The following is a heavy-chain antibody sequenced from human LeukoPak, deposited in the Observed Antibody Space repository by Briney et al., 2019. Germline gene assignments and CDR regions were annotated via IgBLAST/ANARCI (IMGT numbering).Heavy chain of an antibody. J-gene: IGHJ4*02. CDR2: ISGSGAAT. CDR1: GFTFSNYV. V-gene: IGHV3-23*01. Sequence: GGSLRLSCAASGFTFSNYVMNWVRPAPGKVLEWVSAISGSGAATFNAASVKGRFTISRDNSKNTLYLQMNSLRAEDTAVCYCAKDLSSGWYPYYFDFWGRGTLVTVSS. CDR3: AKDLSSGWYPYYFDF. D-gene: IGHD6-19*01.